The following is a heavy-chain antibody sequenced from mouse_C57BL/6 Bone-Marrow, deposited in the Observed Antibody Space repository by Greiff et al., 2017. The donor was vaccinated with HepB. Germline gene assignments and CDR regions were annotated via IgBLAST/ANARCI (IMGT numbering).Heavy chain of an antibody. CDR2: INPYNGDT. Sequence: EVKLMESGPELVKPGDSVKISCKASGYSFTGYFMNWVMQSHGKSLEWIGRINPYNGDTFYNQKFKGKATLTVDKSSSTAHMELRSLTSEDSAVYYCARSGPYDYDAGFDYWGQGTTLTVSS. V-gene: IGHV1-20*01. J-gene: IGHJ2*01. CDR1: GYSFTGYF. D-gene: IGHD2-4*01. CDR3: ARSGPYDYDAGFDY.